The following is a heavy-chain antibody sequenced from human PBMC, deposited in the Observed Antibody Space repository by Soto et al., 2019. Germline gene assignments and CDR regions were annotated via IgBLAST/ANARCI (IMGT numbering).Heavy chain of an antibody. J-gene: IGHJ4*02. V-gene: IGHV3-30-3*01. D-gene: IGHD3-10*01. CDR3: ARDGSWFGELPIAY. CDR2: ISYDGSNK. CDR1: GFTFSSYA. Sequence: GGSLRLSCAASGFTFSSYAMHWVRQAPGKGLEWVAVISYDGSNKYYADSVKGRFTISRDNSKNTLYLQMNGLRAEDAAVYYCARDGSWFGELPIAYWGQGTLVTVSS.